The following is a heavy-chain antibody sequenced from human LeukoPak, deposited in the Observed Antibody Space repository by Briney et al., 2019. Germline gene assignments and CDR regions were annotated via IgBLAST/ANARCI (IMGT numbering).Heavy chain of an antibody. J-gene: IGHJ4*02. Sequence: SLRLSCAASGFTFYDYAMHWVRQAPGKGLEWVSGISWNSGSIGYADSVKGRFTISRDNAKNSLYLQMNSLRAEDTALYYCAKDSSGLFDYWGQGTLVTVSS. CDR3: AKDSSGLFDY. V-gene: IGHV3-9*01. D-gene: IGHD2-15*01. CDR1: GFTFYDYA. CDR2: ISWNSGSI.